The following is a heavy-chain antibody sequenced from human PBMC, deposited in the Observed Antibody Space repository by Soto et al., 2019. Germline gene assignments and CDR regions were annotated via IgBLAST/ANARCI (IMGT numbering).Heavy chain of an antibody. D-gene: IGHD6-19*01. Sequence: QVQLQESGPGQVKPSETLYLTCTVSGGSISSYYWSWIRQPPGKGLEWIGYIYYSGSTNYNPSLKSRVTISVDTSKNQFSLKLSSVTAADTAVYYCASGYSSGWYGDYYYGMDVWGQGTTVTVSS. J-gene: IGHJ6*02. V-gene: IGHV4-59*01. CDR2: IYYSGST. CDR3: ASGYSSGWYGDYYYGMDV. CDR1: GGSISSYY.